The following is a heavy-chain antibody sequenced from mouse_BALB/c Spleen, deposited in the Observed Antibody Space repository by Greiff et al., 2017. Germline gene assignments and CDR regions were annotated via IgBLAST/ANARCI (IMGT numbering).Heavy chain of an antibody. J-gene: IGHJ1*01. Sequence: EVQLQQSGPSLVKPSQTLSLTCSVTGDSITSGYWNWIRKFPGNKLEYMGYISYSGSTYYNPSLKSRISITRDTSKNQYYLQLNSVTTEDTATYYCARPLYDGYYWYFDVWGAGTTVTVSS. D-gene: IGHD2-3*01. V-gene: IGHV3-8*02. CDR2: ISYSGST. CDR3: ARPLYDGYYWYFDV. CDR1: GDSITSGY.